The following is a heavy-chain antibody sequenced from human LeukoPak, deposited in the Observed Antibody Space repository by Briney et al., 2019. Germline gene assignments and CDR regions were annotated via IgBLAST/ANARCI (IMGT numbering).Heavy chain of an antibody. CDR2: INAGNGNT. Sequence: ASVKVSCKASGYTSTSYAMHWVRQAPGQRLEWMGWINAGNGNTKYSQKFQGRVTITRDTSASTAYMELSSLRSEDTAVYYCARDVITFGGFYPYFDYWGQGTLVTVSS. J-gene: IGHJ4*02. CDR1: GYTSTSYA. CDR3: ARDVITFGGFYPYFDY. D-gene: IGHD3-16*01. V-gene: IGHV1-3*01.